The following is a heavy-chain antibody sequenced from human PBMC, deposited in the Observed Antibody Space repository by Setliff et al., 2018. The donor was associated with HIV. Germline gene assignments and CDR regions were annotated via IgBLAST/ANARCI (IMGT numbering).Heavy chain of an antibody. J-gene: IGHJ4*02. CDR3: ARENGDCSGGACYFMLDS. Sequence: PSETLSLTCTVSGGSSSNHYWSWIRQPPGQGLEWIGYVHYSGTTNYNPSLKSRVTISVDASNNQLSLELRSMTAADTAVYYCARENGDCSGGACYFMLDSWGQGARVTVSS. CDR1: GGSSSNHY. D-gene: IGHD2-15*01. CDR2: VHYSGTT. V-gene: IGHV4-59*11.